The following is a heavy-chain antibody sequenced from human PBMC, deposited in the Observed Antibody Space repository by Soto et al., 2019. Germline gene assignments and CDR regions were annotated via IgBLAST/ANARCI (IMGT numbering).Heavy chain of an antibody. J-gene: IGHJ6*02. Sequence: ASVKVSCKASGYTFTSYDINWVRQATGQGLEWMGWMNPNSGNTGYAQKFQGRVTMTRNTSISTAYMELSSLRSEDTAVYYCARGYKNTYYDILTGYSSGMDVWGQGTTVTVS. D-gene: IGHD3-9*01. CDR3: ARGYKNTYYDILTGYSSGMDV. CDR2: MNPNSGNT. CDR1: GYTFTSYD. V-gene: IGHV1-8*01.